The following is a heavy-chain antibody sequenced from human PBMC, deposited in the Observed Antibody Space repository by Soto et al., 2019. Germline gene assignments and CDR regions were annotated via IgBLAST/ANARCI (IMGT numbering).Heavy chain of an antibody. CDR2: IYPADSAP. D-gene: IGHD5-12*01. Sequence: GASLKLSCAGFGYSFATYWIGCVRPMPWKGLEGMGIIYPADSAPSYSPSCQGQVTSSADKSINTAYLQWSSLKAADTARYYCGRQYADTSMGGYEYTGLDVWGQGTTVTVAS. CDR1: GYSFATYW. CDR3: GRQYADTSMGGYEYTGLDV. V-gene: IGHV5-51*01. J-gene: IGHJ6*02.